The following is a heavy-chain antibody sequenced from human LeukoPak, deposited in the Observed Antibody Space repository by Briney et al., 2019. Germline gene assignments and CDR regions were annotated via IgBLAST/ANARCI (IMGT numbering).Heavy chain of an antibody. Sequence: GGSLRLSCAASGFTFSNYYIHWVRQVPGKGLVWVSRINSDGSSTIYADSVKGRFTISRDNAKNTLYLQMNSLRAEDTAVYYCARPLQYSYGYYFDYWGQGTLVTVSS. D-gene: IGHD5-18*01. J-gene: IGHJ4*02. V-gene: IGHV3-74*01. CDR3: ARPLQYSYGYYFDY. CDR1: GFTFSNYY. CDR2: INSDGSST.